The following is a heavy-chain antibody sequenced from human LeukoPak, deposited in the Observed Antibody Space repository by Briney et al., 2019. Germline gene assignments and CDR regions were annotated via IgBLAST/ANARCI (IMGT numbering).Heavy chain of an antibody. CDR1: GFTFSSYS. V-gene: IGHV3-21*01. CDR2: ISSSSSYI. J-gene: IGHJ3*02. D-gene: IGHD4-23*01. Sequence: PGGSLRLSCAASGFTFSSYSMNWGRQAPGKGLEWVSSISSSSSYIYYADSVKGRFTISRDNAKNSLYLQMNSLRAEDTAVYYCARDMTTVVTTRAFDIWGQGTMVTVSS. CDR3: ARDMTTVVTTRAFDI.